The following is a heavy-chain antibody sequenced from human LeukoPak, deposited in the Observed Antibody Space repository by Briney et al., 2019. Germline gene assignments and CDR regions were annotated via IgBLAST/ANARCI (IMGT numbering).Heavy chain of an antibody. CDR1: GYTFTSYG. V-gene: IGHV1-18*01. J-gene: IGHJ4*02. Sequence: ASVKVSCKASGYTFTSYGISWVRQAPGQGLEWMGWISAYNGNTNYAQKLQGRVTMTTDTSTSTAYMEPRSLRSDDTAVYYCAREGRGGPAMLKADYWGQGTLVTVSS. CDR2: ISAYNGNT. D-gene: IGHD5-18*01. CDR3: AREGRGGPAMLKADY.